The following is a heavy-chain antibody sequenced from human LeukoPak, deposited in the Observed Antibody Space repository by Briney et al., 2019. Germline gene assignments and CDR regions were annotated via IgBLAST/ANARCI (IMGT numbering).Heavy chain of an antibody. CDR1: GGSISSSSYY. Sequence: MASETLSLTCTVSGGSISSSSYYWGWIRQPPGKGLEWIGSIYYSGSTYYNPSLKSRVTISVDTSKDQFSLKLSSVTAADTAVYYCAKPTTDDTFDIWGQGTMVTVSS. CDR3: AKPTTDDTFDI. CDR2: IYYSGST. J-gene: IGHJ3*02. V-gene: IGHV4-39*01. D-gene: IGHD4-17*01.